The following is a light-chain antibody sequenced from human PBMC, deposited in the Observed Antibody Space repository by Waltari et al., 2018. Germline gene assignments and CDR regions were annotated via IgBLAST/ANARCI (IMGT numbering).Light chain of an antibody. V-gene: IGKV3-11*01. CDR3: QQRASWLT. J-gene: IGKJ4*01. CDR1: QNVSPY. CDR2: DAS. Sequence: EIVLTQSPATLSLSPGERATLSCRASQNVSPYLAWYQQKPGQAPRPLMFDASKRATGTPSRFSGSGSVTDFTLTISSLEPEDFAVYYCQQRASWLTFGGGTRVEIK.